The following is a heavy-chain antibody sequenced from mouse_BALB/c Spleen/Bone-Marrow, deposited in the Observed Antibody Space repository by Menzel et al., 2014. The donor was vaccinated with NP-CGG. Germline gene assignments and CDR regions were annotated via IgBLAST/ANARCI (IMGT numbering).Heavy chain of an antibody. D-gene: IGHD2-14*01. CDR3: ARYRSYAMDY. CDR1: GYTFSSLW. Sequence: QVQLQQPGAELMKPGASVKISCKATGYTFSSLWIEWLKQRPGHGLEWIGEILPGSNSINYNEKFKGKATFTVDTSSNTAYMQLSSLTSEDSAVYYCARYRSYAMDYWGQGTSVTVSS. J-gene: IGHJ4*01. V-gene: IGHV1-9*01. CDR2: ILPGSNSI.